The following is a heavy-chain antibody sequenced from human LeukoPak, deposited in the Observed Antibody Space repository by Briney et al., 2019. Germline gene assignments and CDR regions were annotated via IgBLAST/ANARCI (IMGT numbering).Heavy chain of an antibody. CDR2: IIPIFGTA. J-gene: IGHJ6*02. CDR3: ASGKYCSSTSCQISNYYYYYGMDV. D-gene: IGHD2-2*01. CDR1: GGTFSSYA. Sequence: PGASVKVSCKASGGTFSSYAISWVRQAPGQGLEWMGGIIPIFGTANYAQKFQGRVTITADESTSTAYMELSSLRSEDTAVYYCASGKYCSSTSCQISNYYYYYGMDVWGQGTTVTVSS. V-gene: IGHV1-69*13.